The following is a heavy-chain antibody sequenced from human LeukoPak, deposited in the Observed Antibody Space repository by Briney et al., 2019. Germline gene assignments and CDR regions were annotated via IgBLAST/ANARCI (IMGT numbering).Heavy chain of an antibody. J-gene: IGHJ6*03. D-gene: IGHD2-2*01. CDR1: GGSISSGSYY. CDR2: IYTSGST. CDR3: ARDPGYCSSTSCPADNYYYMDV. Sequence: SETPSLTCTVSGGSISSGSYYWSWIRQPAGKGLEWIGRIYTSGSTNYNPSLKSRVTISVDSSKNQFSPKLSSVTAADTAVYYCARDPGYCSSTSCPADNYYYMDVWGKGTTVTVSS. V-gene: IGHV4-61*02.